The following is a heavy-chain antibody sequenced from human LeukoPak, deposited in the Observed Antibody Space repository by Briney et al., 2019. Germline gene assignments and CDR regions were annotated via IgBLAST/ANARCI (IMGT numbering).Heavy chain of an antibody. CDR1: GYTFTSYD. CDR3: ARGLSGPLQLWSLGVVDI. V-gene: IGHV1-8*01. Sequence: ASVKVSCKASGYTFTSYDINWVRQATGQGLEWMGWMNPNSGNTGYAQRFQGRVTMTRNTSISTAYMELSSLRSEDTAVYYCARGLSGPLQLWSLGVVDIWGQGTMVTVSS. D-gene: IGHD5-18*01. J-gene: IGHJ3*02. CDR2: MNPNSGNT.